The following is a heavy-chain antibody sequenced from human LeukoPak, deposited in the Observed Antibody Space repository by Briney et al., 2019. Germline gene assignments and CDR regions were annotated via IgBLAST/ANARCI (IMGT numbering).Heavy chain of an antibody. CDR1: GYTFTVYY. CDR3: ARAGRYSSSSNWYYYMDV. Sequence: ASVTVSCKASGYTFTVYYMHWVRQAPGQGLEWMGWINPNSGGANYAQKFQGRVTMTRDTSISTAYMELSRLRSDDTAVYYCARAGRYSSSSNWYYYMDVWGKGTTVTVSS. V-gene: IGHV1-2*02. J-gene: IGHJ6*03. D-gene: IGHD6-6*01. CDR2: INPNSGGA.